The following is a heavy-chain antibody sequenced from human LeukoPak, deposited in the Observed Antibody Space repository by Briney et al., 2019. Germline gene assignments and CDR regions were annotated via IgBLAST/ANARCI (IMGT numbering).Heavy chain of an antibody. V-gene: IGHV3-21*01. D-gene: IGHD2-2*01. Sequence: GGSLRLSCAASGFTFSSYSMNWVRQAPGKGLEWVSSISSSSSYIYYADSVKGRLTISRDNARNSLYLQMNSLRAEDTAVYYCARGLDIVVVPAATKRDYWGQGTLVTVSS. CDR3: ARGLDIVVVPAATKRDY. J-gene: IGHJ4*02. CDR2: ISSSSSYI. CDR1: GFTFSSYS.